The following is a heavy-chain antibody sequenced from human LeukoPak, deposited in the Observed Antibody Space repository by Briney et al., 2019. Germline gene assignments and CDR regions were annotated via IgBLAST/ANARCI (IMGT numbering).Heavy chain of an antibody. CDR1: EFTFNNYA. J-gene: IGHJ4*02. CDR2: ISYDGSNK. D-gene: IGHD6-19*01. Sequence: GGSLRLSCAASEFTFNNYAMHWVRQAPGKGLEWVAVISYDGSNKYYADSVKGRFTISRDNSKTTLYLQMNSLRPEDTAVYYCAKDPMTYSSGSFTPVDYWGQGTLVTVSS. V-gene: IGHV3-30*18. CDR3: AKDPMTYSSGSFTPVDY.